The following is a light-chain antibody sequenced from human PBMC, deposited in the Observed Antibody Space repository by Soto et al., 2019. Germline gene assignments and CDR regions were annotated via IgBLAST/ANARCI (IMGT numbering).Light chain of an antibody. J-gene: IGKJ5*01. CDR3: QQRSNWPPLT. CDR2: GAS. V-gene: IGKV3D-20*02. CDR1: QSVGIN. Sequence: EIVMTQSPATLSVSPWERATLSCRASQSVGINLAWYQQKPGQAPRLLIHGASRRATGIPDRFSGSGSGTDFSLTISRLEPEDFAVYYCQQRSNWPPLTFGQGTRLEI.